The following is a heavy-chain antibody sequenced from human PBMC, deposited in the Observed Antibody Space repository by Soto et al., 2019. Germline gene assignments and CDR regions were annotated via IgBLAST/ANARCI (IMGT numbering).Heavy chain of an antibody. D-gene: IGHD2-2*01. CDR1: GFTFSSYA. V-gene: IGHV3-23*01. CDR2: ISGSGGST. Sequence: GGSLRLSCAACGFTFSSYAMSWVRQAPGKGLEWVSAISGSGGSTYYADSVKGRFTISRDNSKNTLYLQMNSLRAEDTAVYYCAKGSQPYYYYGMDVWGQGTTVTVSS. J-gene: IGHJ6*02. CDR3: AKGSQPYYYYGMDV.